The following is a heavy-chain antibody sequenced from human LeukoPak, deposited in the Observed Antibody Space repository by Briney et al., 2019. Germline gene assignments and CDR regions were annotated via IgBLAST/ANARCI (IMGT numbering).Heavy chain of an antibody. V-gene: IGHV3-48*03. CDR1: GFTFSSYE. Sequence: PGGSLRLSCAASGFTFSSYEMNWVRQAPGEGLEWVSYISSSGSTIYYADSVKGRFTISRNNAKNSLYLQMNSLRAEDMAVYYCARVDYGDNYGMDVWGKGTTVTVSS. D-gene: IGHD4-17*01. CDR2: ISSSGSTI. J-gene: IGHJ6*04. CDR3: ARVDYGDNYGMDV.